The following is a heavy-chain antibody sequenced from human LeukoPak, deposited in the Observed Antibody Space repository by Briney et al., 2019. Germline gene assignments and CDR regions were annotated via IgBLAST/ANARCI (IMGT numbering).Heavy chain of an antibody. D-gene: IGHD2-8*02. J-gene: IGHJ4*02. CDR2: ISGTSAYT. CDR1: GFPFTSGFTFSDSY. V-gene: IGHV3-11*06. Sequence: PGGSLRLSCAASGFPFTSGFTFSDSYMSWIRQAPGKGLEWVSYISGTSAYTSYADSVRGRFTISRDNANNSLFLQMNGLRAEDTAIYYCARGGTGAFDYWGQGTLVTVSS. CDR3: ARGGTGAFDY.